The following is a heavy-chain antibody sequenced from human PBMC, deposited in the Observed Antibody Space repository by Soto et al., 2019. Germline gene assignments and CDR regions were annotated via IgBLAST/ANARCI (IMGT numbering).Heavy chain of an antibody. CDR3: TPLALKYNSDWYEFSD. CDR2: IKSKLDGETL. CDR1: GFTFSNVW. D-gene: IGHD6-19*01. V-gene: IGHV3-15*07. J-gene: IGHJ4*02. Sequence: EGQLVESGGGLVKPGGSLRLSCAASGFTFSNVWMNWVRQAPGKGLEWVGRIKSKLDGETLDYAAPVKGRFTISRDDSKNMLYLQMKSLKTEDTGVYYCTPLALKYNSDWYEFSDRGQGTLVTVSS.